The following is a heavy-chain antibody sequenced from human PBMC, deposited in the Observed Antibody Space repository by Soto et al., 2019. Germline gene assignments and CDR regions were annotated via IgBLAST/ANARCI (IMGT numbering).Heavy chain of an antibody. Sequence: PGESLKISCKGSGYNFGAYWIGWVRQMPGKGLEWMGIIFPGDSDTRYRPSFQGQVTISADKSISTAYLQWSSLKASDTAVYYCARSLPFFDWLLYGLYFDCWGQGTLVTVSS. CDR2: IFPGDSDT. V-gene: IGHV5-51*01. CDR1: GYNFGAYW. J-gene: IGHJ4*02. D-gene: IGHD3-9*01. CDR3: ARSLPFFDWLLYGLYFDC.